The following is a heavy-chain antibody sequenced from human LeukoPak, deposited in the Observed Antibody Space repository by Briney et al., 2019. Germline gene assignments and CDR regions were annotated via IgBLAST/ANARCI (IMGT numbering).Heavy chain of an antibody. CDR2: IYHSGST. V-gene: IGHV4-38-2*02. Sequence: PSETLSLTCTVSGYSISSGFYWGWIRQPPGKGLEWIGSIYHSGSTHYNSSLKSRVTISADTSKNQFSLKLSSVTAADTAVYYCARTGTTVVKGWYFDLWGRGTLVTVSS. CDR1: GYSISSGFY. J-gene: IGHJ2*01. D-gene: IGHD4-23*01. CDR3: ARTGTTVVKGWYFDL.